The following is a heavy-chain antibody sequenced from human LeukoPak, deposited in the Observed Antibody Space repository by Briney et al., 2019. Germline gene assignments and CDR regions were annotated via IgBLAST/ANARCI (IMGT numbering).Heavy chain of an antibody. CDR3: ARGFAVAGTREKNFDY. V-gene: IGHV1-2*02. CDR1: GYTFTCYY. CDR2: INPNIGGA. J-gene: IGHJ4*02. D-gene: IGHD6-19*01. Sequence: ASEKVSCKASGYTFTCYYMHWVRQAPGQRREWMGWINPNIGGANYAQKFQRRVTRTRDTSISTAYMELSRLRSDDTGVYYCARGFAVAGTREKNFDYWGQGTLVTVSS.